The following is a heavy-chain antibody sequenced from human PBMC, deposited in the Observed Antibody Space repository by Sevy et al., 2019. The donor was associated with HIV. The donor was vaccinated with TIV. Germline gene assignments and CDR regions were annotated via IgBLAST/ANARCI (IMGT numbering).Heavy chain of an antibody. CDR2: INPNSGGT. V-gene: IGHV1-2*02. Sequence: ASVKVSCKASGYTFTGYYIHWVRQAPGQGLEWMGWINPNSGGTNYAQKFQGRVTMTRDTSISTAYMELSRLRSDDTAVYYCARIVATRYYFDYWGQGTLVTVSS. D-gene: IGHD5-12*01. J-gene: IGHJ4*02. CDR1: GYTFTGYY. CDR3: ARIVATRYYFDY.